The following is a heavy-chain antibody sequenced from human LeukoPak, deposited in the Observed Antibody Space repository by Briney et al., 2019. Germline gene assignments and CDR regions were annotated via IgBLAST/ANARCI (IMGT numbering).Heavy chain of an antibody. V-gene: IGHV1-18*01. D-gene: IGHD2-21*02. CDR3: ARDFVVVTAIHNFDY. CDR1: GYTFTSYG. J-gene: IGHJ4*02. CDR2: ISAYNGNT. Sequence: ASVKVCCKASGYTFTSYGISWVRQAPGQGLEWMGWISAYNGNTNYAQKLQGRVTMTTDTSTSTAYMELRSLRSDDTAVYYCARDFVVVTAIHNFDYWGQGTLVTVSS.